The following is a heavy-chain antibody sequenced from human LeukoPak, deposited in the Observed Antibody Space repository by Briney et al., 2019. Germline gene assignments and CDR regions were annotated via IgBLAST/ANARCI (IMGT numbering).Heavy chain of an antibody. V-gene: IGHV3-33*01. CDR2: IWYDGSNK. J-gene: IGHJ6*02. CDR1: GFTFSSYG. CDR3: ARDRDYYGSGSYYYTYYYYGMDV. Sequence: GGSLRLSCAASGFTFSSYGMHWVRQAPGKGLEWVAVIWYDGSNKYYADSVKGRFTISRDNSKNTLYLQMNSLRAKDTAVYYCARDRDYYGSGSYYYTYYYYGMDVWGQGTTVTVSS. D-gene: IGHD3-10*01.